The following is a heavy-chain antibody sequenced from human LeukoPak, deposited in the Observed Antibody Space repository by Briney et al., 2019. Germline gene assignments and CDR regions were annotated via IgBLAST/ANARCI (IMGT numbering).Heavy chain of an antibody. D-gene: IGHD1-26*01. CDR3: ASHIVGATPYYYYMDV. CDR2: IIPIFGTA. V-gene: IGHV1-69*05. J-gene: IGHJ6*03. CDR1: GGTFSSYA. Sequence: SVKVSCKASGGTFSSYAISWVRQAPGQGLEWMGGIIPIFGTANYAQKFQGRVTITTDESTSTAYMELSSLRSEDTAVYYCASHIVGATPYYYYMDVWGKGTTVTVSS.